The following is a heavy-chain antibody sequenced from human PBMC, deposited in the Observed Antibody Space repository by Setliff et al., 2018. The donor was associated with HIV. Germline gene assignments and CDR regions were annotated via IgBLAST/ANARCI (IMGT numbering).Heavy chain of an antibody. CDR1: GGSISSGDYY. D-gene: IGHD3-3*01. J-gene: IGHJ5*02. CDR3: ARQYDFWSGYNGFDP. Sequence: SETLSLTCTVSGGSISSGDYYWSWIRQPAGKRLEWIGRIYTSGSTKYNPSLKSRVTISVDTSKNQFSLKLSSVTAADTAVYYCARQYDFWSGYNGFDPWGQGTLVTVSS. CDR2: IYTSGST. V-gene: IGHV4-61*02.